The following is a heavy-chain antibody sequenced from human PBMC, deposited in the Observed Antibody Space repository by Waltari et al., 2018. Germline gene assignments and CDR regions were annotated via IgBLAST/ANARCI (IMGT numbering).Heavy chain of an antibody. CDR2: MNTDGSIT. CDR3: VRGGLAGAGDY. CDR1: GFTLSNSW. V-gene: IGHV3-74*03. D-gene: IGHD6-13*01. Sequence: EVQLVESGGGLVQPEVSLRLSCAASGFTLSNSWMHWVRQAPGKGLVWVSRMNTDGSITTYADSVKGRFTVSRDNAKNTLYLQMNSLRAEDTAVYYCVRGGLAGAGDYWGQGTLVTVPS. J-gene: IGHJ4*02.